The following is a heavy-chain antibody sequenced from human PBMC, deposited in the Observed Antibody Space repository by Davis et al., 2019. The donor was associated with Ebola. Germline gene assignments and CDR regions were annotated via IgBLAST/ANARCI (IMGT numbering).Heavy chain of an antibody. D-gene: IGHD3-3*01. CDR3: ARGLSPYDFWSGYYRSKLTDFDY. V-gene: IGHV3-23*01. CDR1: GFTFSSYG. J-gene: IGHJ4*02. Sequence: GESLKISCAASGFTFSSYGMHWVRQAPGKGLEWVSAISGSGGSTYYADSVKGRFTISRDNSKNTLYLQMNSLRAEDTAVYYCARGLSPYDFWSGYYRSKLTDFDYWGQGTLVTVSS. CDR2: ISGSGGST.